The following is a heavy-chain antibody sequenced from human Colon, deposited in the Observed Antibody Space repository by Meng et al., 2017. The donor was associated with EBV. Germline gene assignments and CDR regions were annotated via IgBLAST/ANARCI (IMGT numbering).Heavy chain of an antibody. CDR3: VRSSAWVRTGFDP. Sequence: QLQLQESGPGLVKPSEXLCLTCSVSGGSISTSGYYWGWIRQPPGKGLEGIGSIGHSGFTYYTPSLKSRVAVSLDTSKSQFSLMLTSVTAADTAVYYCVRSSAWVRTGFDPWGQGTLVTVSS. CDR1: GGSISTSGYY. D-gene: IGHD6-19*01. CDR2: IGHSGFT. V-gene: IGHV4-39*01. J-gene: IGHJ5*02.